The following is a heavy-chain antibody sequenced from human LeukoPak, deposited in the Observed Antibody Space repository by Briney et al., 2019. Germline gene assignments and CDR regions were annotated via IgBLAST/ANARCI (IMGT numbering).Heavy chain of an antibody. V-gene: IGHV1-69*06. J-gene: IGHJ5*02. Sequence: SVKVSCKASGGTFSSYAISWVRQATGQGLEWMGGIIPIFGTANYAQKFQGRVTITADKSTSTAYMELSSLRSEDTAVYYCARDQGVPAAMRACWFDPWGQGTLVTVSS. D-gene: IGHD2-2*01. CDR1: GGTFSSYA. CDR2: IIPIFGTA. CDR3: ARDQGVPAAMRACWFDP.